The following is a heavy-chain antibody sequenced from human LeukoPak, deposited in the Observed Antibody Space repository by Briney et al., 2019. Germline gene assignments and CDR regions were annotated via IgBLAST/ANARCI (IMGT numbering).Heavy chain of an antibody. CDR3: AKEARGGWPFDY. J-gene: IGHJ4*02. Sequence: ASVKVSCKVSGYTLTELSMHWVRQAPGKGLEWMGGFDPEDGETIYAQKFQGRVTMTEDTSTDTAYMELSSLRSEDTTVYYCAKEARGGWPFDYWGQGTLVTVSS. D-gene: IGHD6-19*01. CDR2: FDPEDGET. V-gene: IGHV1-24*01. CDR1: GYTLTELS.